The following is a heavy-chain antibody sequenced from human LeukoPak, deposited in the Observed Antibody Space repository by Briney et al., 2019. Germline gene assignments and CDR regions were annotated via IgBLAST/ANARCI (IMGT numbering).Heavy chain of an antibody. CDR2: IYYSGST. Sequence: PSETLSLTCTVSGGSISNSSSYWGWIRQPPGKGLEWIGSIYYSGSTYYNPSLKSRVTISVDTSKNQFSLKLSSVTAADTAVYYCARDRDGYNLFDPWGQGTLVTVSS. CDR3: ARDRDGYNLFDP. V-gene: IGHV4-39*02. D-gene: IGHD5-24*01. J-gene: IGHJ5*02. CDR1: GGSISNSSSY.